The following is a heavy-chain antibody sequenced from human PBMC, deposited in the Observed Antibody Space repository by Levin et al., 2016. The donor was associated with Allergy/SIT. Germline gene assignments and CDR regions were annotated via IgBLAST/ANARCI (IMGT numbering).Heavy chain of an antibody. CDR1: GGSISSGGYY. Sequence: SETLSLTCTVSGGSISSGGYYWSWIRQHPGKGLEWIGYIYYSGSTYYNPSLKSRVTISVDTSKNQFSLKLSSVTAADTAVYYCARGRSSGYLRLRLFDYWGQGTLVTVSS. CDR3: ARGRSSGYLRLRLFDY. CDR2: IYYSGST. D-gene: IGHD3-22*01. V-gene: IGHV4-31*03. J-gene: IGHJ4*02.